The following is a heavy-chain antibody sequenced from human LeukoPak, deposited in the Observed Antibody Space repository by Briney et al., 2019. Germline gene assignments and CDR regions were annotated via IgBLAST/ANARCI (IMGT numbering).Heavy chain of an antibody. Sequence: GRSLRLSCAAAGFTFSSYAMHWVRQAPGKGLEWVAVISYDGSNKYYADSVKGRFTISRDNSKNTLYLQMNSLRAEDTAVYYCARDQTVVTPDYYYYYGMDVWGQGTTVTVSS. CDR1: GFTFSSYA. J-gene: IGHJ6*02. CDR3: ARDQTVVTPDYYYYYGMDV. V-gene: IGHV3-30*04. D-gene: IGHD4-23*01. CDR2: ISYDGSNK.